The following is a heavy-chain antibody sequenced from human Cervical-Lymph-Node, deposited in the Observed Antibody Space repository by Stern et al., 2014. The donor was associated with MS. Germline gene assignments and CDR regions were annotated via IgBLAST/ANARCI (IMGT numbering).Heavy chain of an antibody. CDR3: AKVLRGDSTSCYGPGYLDY. J-gene: IGHJ4*02. Sequence: EVQLLESGGGLVQPGGSLRLSCAASGFTFSSHVMSWVRQAPGQGLEWVSALLGRRDSTYYADSEKGRFTISRDKSKNTLYLQMDSLRAEDTAVYYCAKVLRGDSTSCYGPGYLDYWGQGSLVTVSS. D-gene: IGHD2-2*01. CDR2: LLGRRDST. V-gene: IGHV3-23*01. CDR1: GFTFSSHV.